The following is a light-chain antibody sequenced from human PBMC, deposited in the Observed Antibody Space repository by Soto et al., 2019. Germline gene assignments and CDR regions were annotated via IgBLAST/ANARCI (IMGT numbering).Light chain of an antibody. Sequence: QSALTQPASVSGSPGQSITISCTGTSSDIGGYNYVSWYQQHPGKAPKLMIYGVSNRPSGVSGRFFGSKSCNTASLTISGLQPEDEADYYCSSYRSSIIPVVFGGGTKLTVL. CDR3: SSYRSSIIPVV. V-gene: IGLV2-14*01. J-gene: IGLJ2*01. CDR1: SSDIGGYNY. CDR2: GVS.